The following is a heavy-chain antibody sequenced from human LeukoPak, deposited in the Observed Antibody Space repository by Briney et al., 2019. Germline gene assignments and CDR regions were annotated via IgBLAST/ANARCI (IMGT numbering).Heavy chain of an antibody. J-gene: IGHJ4*02. CDR1: GGSFSGYY. D-gene: IGHD3-3*01. CDR2: INHSGST. CDR3: ARWSGSFDY. Sequence: SETLSLTCAVYGGSFSGYYWSWIRQPPGKGLEWIGEINHSGSTNYNPSLKSRVTISVDTSKNQFSLKLSSVTAADTAVYYCARWSGSFDYWGQGTLVTVSS. V-gene: IGHV4-34*01.